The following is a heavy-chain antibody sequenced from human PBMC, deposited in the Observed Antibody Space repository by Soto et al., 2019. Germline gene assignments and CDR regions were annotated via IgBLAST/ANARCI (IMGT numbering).Heavy chain of an antibody. D-gene: IGHD1-1*01. CDR3: ARISTVSANFDY. CDR1: GFPFKSFP. V-gene: IGHV3-23*04. CDR2: ITRDGGAK. Sequence: EVQLVESGGGLVQPGEFLRLSCAGSGFPFKSFPMGWVRQAPGKGLEWVSSITRDGGAKFYADSVRGRLPHSRDNSRDTLSLQFNSLRADDTAIYYCARISTVSANFDYWGQGALVTVSS. J-gene: IGHJ4*02.